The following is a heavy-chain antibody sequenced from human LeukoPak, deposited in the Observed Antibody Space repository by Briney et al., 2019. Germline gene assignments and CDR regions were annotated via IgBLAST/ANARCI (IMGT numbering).Heavy chain of an antibody. CDR1: GGSFSGYY. V-gene: IGHV4-34*01. Sequence: SETLSLTCAVYGGSFSGYYWSWIRQPPGKGLEWIGEINHSGSTNYNPSLKSRVTISVDTSKNQFSLKLSSVTAADTAVYYCARVSYYYDSSGYQYYFDYWGQGTLVTVPS. CDR2: INHSGST. J-gene: IGHJ4*02. D-gene: IGHD3-22*01. CDR3: ARVSYYYDSSGYQYYFDY.